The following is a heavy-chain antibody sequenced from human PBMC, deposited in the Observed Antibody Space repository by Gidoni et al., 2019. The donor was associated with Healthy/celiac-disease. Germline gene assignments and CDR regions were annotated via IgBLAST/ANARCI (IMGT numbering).Heavy chain of an antibody. J-gene: IGHJ4*02. D-gene: IGHD6-13*01. CDR2: ISGSGGST. Sequence: EVQLLESGGGWVQPGGSLRLSCAASGVTFSSYAMSWVRQAPGKGLEWVSAISGSGGSTYYADSVKGRFTISRDNSKNTLYLQMNSLRAEDTAVYYCAKDCCEGRQLVLLDYWGQGTLVTVSS. CDR1: GVTFSSYA. CDR3: AKDCCEGRQLVLLDY. V-gene: IGHV3-23*01.